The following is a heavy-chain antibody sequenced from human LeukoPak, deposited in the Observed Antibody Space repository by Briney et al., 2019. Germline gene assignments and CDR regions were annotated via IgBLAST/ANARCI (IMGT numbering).Heavy chain of an antibody. J-gene: IGHJ3*02. Sequence: GASVKVSCKASGGTFSSYAISWVRQAPGLGLEWMGRIIPILGIANYAQKFQGRVTITADKSTSTAYMELSSLRSEDTAVYYCARDAPGWVRGVIIMDIWGQGTMVTVSS. V-gene: IGHV1-69*04. CDR1: GGTFSSYA. D-gene: IGHD3-10*01. CDR3: ARDAPGWVRGVIIMDI. CDR2: IIPILGIA.